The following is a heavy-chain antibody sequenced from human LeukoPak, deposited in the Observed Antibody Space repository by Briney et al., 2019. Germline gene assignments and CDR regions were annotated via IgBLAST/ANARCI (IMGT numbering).Heavy chain of an antibody. CDR1: GFTFSSYW. D-gene: IGHD6-6*01. V-gene: IGHV3-7*01. Sequence: GGSLRLSCAASGFTFSSYWMSWVRQAPGKGLEWVANIKQDGSEKYYVDSVKGRFTISRDNAKNSLYLQMNSLRAEDTAVYYCARERAARPWVDYWAREPWSPSPQ. CDR3: ARERAARPWVDY. CDR2: IKQDGSEK. J-gene: IGHJ4*02.